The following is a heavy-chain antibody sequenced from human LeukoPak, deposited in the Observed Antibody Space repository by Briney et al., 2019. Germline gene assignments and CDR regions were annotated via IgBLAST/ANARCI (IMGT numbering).Heavy chain of an antibody. CDR1: GGSFTGYY. J-gene: IGHJ6*03. CDR3: ARRRRQWTVQDHYCYMDV. D-gene: IGHD6-19*01. V-gene: IGHV4-34*01. CDR2: INHSGST. Sequence: PSETLSLTCGVHGGSFTGYYWSWIRQPPGKGLEWIGEINHSGSTNYNPSLKSRVTISVDTSKSLFSLKLSSVSAADTAAYYCARRRRQWTVQDHYCYMDVWGKGTTVNVSS.